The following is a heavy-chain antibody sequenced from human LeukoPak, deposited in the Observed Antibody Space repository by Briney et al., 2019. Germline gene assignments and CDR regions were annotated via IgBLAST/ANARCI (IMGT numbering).Heavy chain of an antibody. J-gene: IGHJ4*02. D-gene: IGHD6-6*01. CDR2: FTGSGVST. CDR1: GFTFSNYA. Sequence: QPGGSLRLSCAASGFTFSNYAMSWVRQAPGQGLEWVSGFTGSGVSTYYADSVKGRFSVSRDNTKNTLYMHMNSLRVEDTAVYYCAKGGPRSSFDHWGQGTLVTVSS. CDR3: AKGGPRSSFDH. V-gene: IGHV3-23*01.